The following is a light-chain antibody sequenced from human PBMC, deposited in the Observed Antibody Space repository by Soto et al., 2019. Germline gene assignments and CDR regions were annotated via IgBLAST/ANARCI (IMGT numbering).Light chain of an antibody. J-gene: IGKJ5*01. CDR1: QSVSSSL. Sequence: EIVLTQSPGTLSLSPGDGATLSCRASQSVSSSLLAWYQQKPGQAPRLLIYGASSRATGIPDRFSGSGSGTDFTLTISRLDPEDFAVYYCQQYGSSPVTFGQGTRLEIK. CDR2: GAS. CDR3: QQYGSSPVT. V-gene: IGKV3-20*01.